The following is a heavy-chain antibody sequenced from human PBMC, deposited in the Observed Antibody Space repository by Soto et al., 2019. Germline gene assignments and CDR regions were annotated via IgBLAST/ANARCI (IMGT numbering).Heavy chain of an antibody. D-gene: IGHD6-13*01. J-gene: IGHJ3*02. CDR1: GGSISSSSYY. V-gene: IGHV4-39*01. CDR3: ARHSGSIAAGYDAFDI. CDR2: IYYSGST. Sequence: SETLSLTCTASGGSISSSSYYWGWIRQPPGKGLEWIGSIYYSGSTYYNPSLKSRVTISVDTSKNQFSLKLSSVTAADTAVYYCARHSGSIAAGYDAFDIWGQGTMVTVSS.